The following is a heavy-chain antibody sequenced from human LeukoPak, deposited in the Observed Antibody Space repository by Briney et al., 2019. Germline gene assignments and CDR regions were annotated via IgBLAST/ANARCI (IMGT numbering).Heavy chain of an antibody. D-gene: IGHD3-9*01. CDR3: ARGRGSVLRYFVGGYYYYYYMDV. CDR1: GYTFTSYD. V-gene: IGHV1-8*01. J-gene: IGHJ6*03. CDR2: MNPNSGNT. Sequence: ASVKVSCKASGYTFTSYDINWVRQATGQGLEWMGWMNPNSGNTGYAQKFQGRVTMTRNTSISTAYMELSSLRSEDTAVYYCARGRGSVLRYFVGGYYYYYYMDVWGKGTTVTISS.